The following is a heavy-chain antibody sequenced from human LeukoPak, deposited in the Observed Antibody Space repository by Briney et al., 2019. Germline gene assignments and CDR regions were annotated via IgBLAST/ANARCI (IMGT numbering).Heavy chain of an antibody. J-gene: IGHJ6*02. D-gene: IGHD6-13*01. CDR2: ISGSGGST. V-gene: IGHV3-23*01. CDR3: ATLAAAGTLDLYYYYYYGMDV. Sequence: PGGSLRLSCAASGFTFSSYTMSWVRQAPGKGLEWVSAISGSGGSTYYADSVKGRFTISGDNSKNTLYLQMNSLRAEDTAVYYCATLAAAGTLDLYYYYYYGMDVWGQGTTVTVSS. CDR1: GFTFSSYT.